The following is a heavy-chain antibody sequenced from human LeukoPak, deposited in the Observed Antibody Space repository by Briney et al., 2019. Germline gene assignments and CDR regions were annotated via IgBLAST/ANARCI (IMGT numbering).Heavy chain of an antibody. D-gene: IGHD2-2*01. CDR2: IIPIFGTA. J-gene: IGHJ6*03. CDR3: ARACYCSRTSCYLGRGGFYYYYYMDV. Sequence: GASVKVSSKASGYTFTGYYMHWVRQAPGQGVEWRGGIIPIFGTATYAQQLQGRVTITADESTSTAYMELSSPRSEDTAVYYCARACYCSRTSCYLGRGGFYYYYYMDVWGKGTTVTVSS. CDR1: GYTFTGYY. V-gene: IGHV1-69*13.